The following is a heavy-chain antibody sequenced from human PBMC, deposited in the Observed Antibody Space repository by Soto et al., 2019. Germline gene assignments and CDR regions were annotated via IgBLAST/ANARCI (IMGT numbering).Heavy chain of an antibody. V-gene: IGHV3-64*01. CDR2: ITSNGGNT. J-gene: IGHJ6*02. CDR3: ARRIPFGYGMDV. D-gene: IGHD2-21*01. CDR1: GFTFSSYA. Sequence: ESGGGLVQPGGSLRLSCAASGFTFSSYAMHWVRQAPGKGLEYVSAITSNGGNTDYASSVKGRFTISRDNSKNTLYLQMGRLRAEDMAVYYCARRIPFGYGMDVWGQGTTVTGSS.